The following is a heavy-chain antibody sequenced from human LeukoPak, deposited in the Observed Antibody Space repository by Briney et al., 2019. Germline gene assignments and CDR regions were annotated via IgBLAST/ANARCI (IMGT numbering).Heavy chain of an antibody. CDR1: GYSFTSYW. V-gene: IGHV5-51*01. D-gene: IGHD6-13*01. Sequence: GESLKISRQGSGYSFTSYWIGWVRQMPGKGLEWMGIIFPGNSITNYSPSLQGQVTISTDKSTSTAYLQWSSLKASDTAMYYCARHVSASTWSNFDYWGQGTLVTVSS. CDR3: ARHVSASTWSNFDY. J-gene: IGHJ4*02. CDR2: IFPGNSIT.